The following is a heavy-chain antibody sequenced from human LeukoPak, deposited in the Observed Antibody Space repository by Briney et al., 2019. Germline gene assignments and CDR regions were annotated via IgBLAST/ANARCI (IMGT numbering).Heavy chain of an antibody. J-gene: IGHJ4*02. Sequence: PGTSLRLSCATSGFTFSNYGMHWVRQAPGKGLEWVAVIWNDGSMKYYEESVKGRFTISRDNSKNTLYLQMNSLRAEDTAVYYCAKGGRASALDYWGQGTLVTVSS. CDR1: GFTFSNYG. CDR3: AKGGRASALDY. CDR2: IWNDGSMK. V-gene: IGHV3-33*06.